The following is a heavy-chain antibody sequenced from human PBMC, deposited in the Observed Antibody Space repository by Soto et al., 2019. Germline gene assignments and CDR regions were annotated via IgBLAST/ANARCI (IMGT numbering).Heavy chain of an antibody. V-gene: IGHV1-69*01. Sequence: QVQLVQSGAEVKEPGSSVRVSCKASGGTFTNFIMNWVRQTPGQGLEWMGGIVPMLGTPTYAEKFKGRVTISATGSPSTAFMELTSLRSEDTAIYYCARNGTYSTSVSPYTGMDVWGQGTTVTVS. D-gene: IGHD6-6*01. CDR2: IVPMLGTP. CDR3: ARNGTYSTSVSPYTGMDV. J-gene: IGHJ6*02. CDR1: GGTFTNFI.